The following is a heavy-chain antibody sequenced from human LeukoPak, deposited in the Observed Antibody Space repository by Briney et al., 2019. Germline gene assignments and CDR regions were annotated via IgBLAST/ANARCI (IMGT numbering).Heavy chain of an antibody. CDR3: ARLAYCGGGCRGDYFDY. CDR1: GFTFSSYW. D-gene: IGHD2-21*02. Sequence: AGGSLRLSCTASGFTFSSYWMSWVRQAPGKGLEWVANIKQDGSEKYYVDSVKGRFTTSRDNAKNSLYLQMHSLRAEDTAVYYCARLAYCGGGCRGDYFDYWGQGTLVTVSS. V-gene: IGHV3-7*01. J-gene: IGHJ4*02. CDR2: IKQDGSEK.